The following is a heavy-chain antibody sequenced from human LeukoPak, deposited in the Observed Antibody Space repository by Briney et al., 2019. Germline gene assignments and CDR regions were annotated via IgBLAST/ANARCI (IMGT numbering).Heavy chain of an antibody. CDR1: GGTFSSYA. V-gene: IGHV1-69*13. D-gene: IGHD6-19*01. J-gene: IGHJ6*02. CDR3: ARIAVAGTTLLDGMDV. CDR2: IIPIFGTA. Sequence: GASVKVSCKASGGTFSSYAISWVRQAPGQGLEWVGGIIPIFGTANYAQKFQGRVTITADESTSTAYMELSSLRSEDTAVYYCARIAVAGTTLLDGMDVWGQGTTVTVSS.